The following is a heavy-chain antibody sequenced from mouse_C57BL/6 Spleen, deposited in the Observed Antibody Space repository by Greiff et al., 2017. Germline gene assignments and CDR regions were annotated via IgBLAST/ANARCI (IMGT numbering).Heavy chain of an antibody. D-gene: IGHD2-4*01. CDR3: ARDDYDWFAY. CDR2: IWTGGGT. CDR1: GFSLTSYA. Sequence: QVQLQQSGPGLVAPSQSLSITCTVSGFSLTSYAISWVRQPPGKGLEWLGVIWTGGGTNYNSALKSRLSISKDNSKSQVFVKMNSLQTDDTAMYYCARDDYDWFAYWGQGTLVTVSA. V-gene: IGHV2-9-1*01. J-gene: IGHJ3*01.